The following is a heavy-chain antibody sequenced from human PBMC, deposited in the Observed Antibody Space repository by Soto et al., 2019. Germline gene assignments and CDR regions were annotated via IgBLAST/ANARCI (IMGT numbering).Heavy chain of an antibody. D-gene: IGHD2-2*01. V-gene: IGHV1-8*01. CDR1: GYTFTSYD. CDR2: VNPNSGNT. Sequence: ASVKVSCKASGYTFTSYDINWVRQATGQGLEWMGWVNPNSGNTGYAQKFQGRGTMTRHTSISTAYMELSSLRSEDTAVDYCAVTGYCSSTSCYGGWYYYMDVWGKGTTVTVSS. J-gene: IGHJ6*03. CDR3: AVTGYCSSTSCYGGWYYYMDV.